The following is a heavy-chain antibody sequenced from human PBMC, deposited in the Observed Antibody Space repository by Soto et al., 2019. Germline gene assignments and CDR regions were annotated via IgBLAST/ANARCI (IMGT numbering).Heavy chain of an antibody. Sequence: SETLSLTCTVSGGSISSYYWSWIRQPPGKGLEWIGYIYYSGSTNYNPSLKSRVTISVDTSKNQFSLKLSSVTAADTAVYYCARASYTAAGMGNWFDPWGQGTLVTVSS. CDR3: ARASYTAAGMGNWFDP. CDR2: IYYSGST. J-gene: IGHJ5*02. CDR1: GGSISSYY. D-gene: IGHD6-13*01. V-gene: IGHV4-59*01.